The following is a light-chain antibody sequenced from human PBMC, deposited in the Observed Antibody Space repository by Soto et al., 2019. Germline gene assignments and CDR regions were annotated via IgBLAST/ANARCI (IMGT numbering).Light chain of an antibody. CDR2: GAS. V-gene: IGKV3-20*01. Sequence: EIVLTQSPGTLSLSPGKRATLSCRASQSVSSSYLAWYQQKPGQAPRLLIYGASSRATGIPDRFSGSGSGTDFTLTISRLEPEDFALYYCQQYGSSPWTFGQGTKVEIK. CDR3: QQYGSSPWT. CDR1: QSVSSSY. J-gene: IGKJ1*01.